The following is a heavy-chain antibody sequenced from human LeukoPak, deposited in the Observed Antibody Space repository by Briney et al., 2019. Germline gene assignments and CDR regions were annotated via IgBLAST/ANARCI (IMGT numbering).Heavy chain of an antibody. CDR1: GYTFTSYG. Sequence: ASVKVSCKASGYTFTSYGISWVRQAPGQGLEWMGWISAYNGNTNYAQKLQGRVTMTTDTSTSTAYKQLRSLRSDDTAVYYCAREQRYYGSGSMGWFDPWGQGTLVTVSS. CDR2: ISAYNGNT. J-gene: IGHJ5*02. V-gene: IGHV1-18*01. CDR3: AREQRYYGSGSMGWFDP. D-gene: IGHD3-10*01.